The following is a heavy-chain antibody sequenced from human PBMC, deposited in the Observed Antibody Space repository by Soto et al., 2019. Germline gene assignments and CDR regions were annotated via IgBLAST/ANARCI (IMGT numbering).Heavy chain of an antibody. CDR3: AKGSGYSSGWYPPHFDY. J-gene: IGHJ4*02. V-gene: IGHV3-30*18. CDR2: ISYDGSNK. CDR1: GFTFSSYG. D-gene: IGHD6-19*01. Sequence: GGSLRLSCAASGFTFSSYGMHWVRQAPGKGLEWVAVISYDGSNKYYADSVKGRFTISRDNSKNTLYLQMNSLRAEDTAVYYCAKGSGYSSGWYPPHFDYWGQGTLVTVSS.